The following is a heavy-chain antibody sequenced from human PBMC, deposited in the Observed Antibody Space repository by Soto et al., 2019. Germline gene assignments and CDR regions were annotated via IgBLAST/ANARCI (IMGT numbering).Heavy chain of an antibody. J-gene: IGHJ6*02. V-gene: IGHV4-4*07. D-gene: IGHD1-26*01. Sequence: QVQLQESGPGLVKPSETLSLTCTVSGGSISSYYWSWIRQPAGKGLEWIGRIYTSGSTNFNPSLKGRVTMSVDTSKNQFSLKLSSVTAADTAVYYCAREDVGWELHADYGMDVWGQGTTVTVSS. CDR2: IYTSGST. CDR1: GGSISSYY. CDR3: AREDVGWELHADYGMDV.